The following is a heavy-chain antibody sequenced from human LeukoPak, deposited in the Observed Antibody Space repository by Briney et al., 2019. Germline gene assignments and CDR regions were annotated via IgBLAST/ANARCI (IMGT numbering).Heavy chain of an antibody. CDR3: ARVRANWYEGY. V-gene: IGHV3-21*01. D-gene: IGHD6-13*01. CDR1: GFTFSSYS. CDR2: ITTTFYT. Sequence: KTGGSLRLSCAASGFTFSSYSFNWVRQVPGKGLEWVSSITTTFYTYYTDSVKGRFTISRDNAKNSLYLQMISLRAEDTAVYYCARVRANWYEGYWGQGTLVTVSS. J-gene: IGHJ4*02.